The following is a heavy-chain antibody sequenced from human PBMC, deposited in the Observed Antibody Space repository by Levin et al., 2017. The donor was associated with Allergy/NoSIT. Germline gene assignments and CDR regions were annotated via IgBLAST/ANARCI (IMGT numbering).Heavy chain of an antibody. J-gene: IGHJ4*02. CDR3: ARIRGGNYYYFDF. V-gene: IGHV2-70*04. CDR1: GFSLSTNGMR. D-gene: IGHD1-26*01. Sequence: LRLSCTFSGFSLSTNGMRLSWIRQPPGKAPEWLARIDWDNDRFYSTSLKTRLTISKDTSKNQVVLTMTNVDPVDTATYYCARIRGGNYYYFDFWGQGALVTVSS. CDR2: IDWDNDR.